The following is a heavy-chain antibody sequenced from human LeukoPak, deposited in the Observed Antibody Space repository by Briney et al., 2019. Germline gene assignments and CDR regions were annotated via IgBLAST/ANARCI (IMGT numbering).Heavy chain of an antibody. V-gene: IGHV1-24*01. D-gene: IGHD1-1*01. CDR2: FDPEDGET. CDR3: ATDDRRDGMEFDY. CDR1: GYTLTELS. J-gene: IGHJ4*02. Sequence: ASVKVSCKVCGYTLTELSMHWVRQAPGKGLEWMGGFDPEDGETIYAQKFQGRVTMTEDTSTDTAYMELSSLRSEDTAVYYCATDDRRDGMEFDYWGQGTLVTVSS.